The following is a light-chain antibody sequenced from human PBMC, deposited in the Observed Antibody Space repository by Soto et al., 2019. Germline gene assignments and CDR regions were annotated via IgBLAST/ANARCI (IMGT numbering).Light chain of an antibody. CDR2: XXQ. CDR3: QQYNNWPRK. CDR1: QSVSSN. V-gene: IGKV3-15*01. J-gene: IGKJ1*01. Sequence: EIVLTQSPATLSLSPGERATLSCRASQSVSSNLAWYQQQTRXXXRLXPSXXQTRDTGITDSLRASGSGTEFTLTISSLQSEDFAVYYCQQYNNWPRKFGQGAKVDTK.